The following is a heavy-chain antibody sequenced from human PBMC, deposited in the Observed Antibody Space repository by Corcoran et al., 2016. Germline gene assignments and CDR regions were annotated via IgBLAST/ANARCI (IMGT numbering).Heavy chain of an antibody. CDR2: IYYSGST. V-gene: IGHV4-39*01. D-gene: IGHD3-3*01. CDR1: GGSISSSSYY. CDR3: ARHVGQGYDFWSCYSRPYIFDY. Sequence: QLQLQESGPGLVKPSETLSLTCTVSGGSISSSSYYWGWIRQPPGKGLEWIGSIYYSGSTYYHPSLKSRVTISVDTSKNQFSLKLSSVPAADTVLYYCARHVGQGYDFWSCYSRPYIFDYWGQGTLVTVSS. J-gene: IGHJ4*02.